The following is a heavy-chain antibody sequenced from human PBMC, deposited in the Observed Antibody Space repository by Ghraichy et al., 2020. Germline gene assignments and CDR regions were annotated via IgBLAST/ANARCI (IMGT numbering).Heavy chain of an antibody. D-gene: IGHD6-6*01. V-gene: IGHV4-34*01. J-gene: IGHJ4*02. Sequence: SQTLSITCAVYGGSFSGYYWSWIRQPPGKGLEWIGEINHSGSTNYNPSLKSRVTISVDTSKNQFSLKLSSVTAADTAVYYCATLYSSSYDYWGQGTLVTVSS. CDR3: ATLYSSSYDY. CDR2: INHSGST. CDR1: GGSFSGYY.